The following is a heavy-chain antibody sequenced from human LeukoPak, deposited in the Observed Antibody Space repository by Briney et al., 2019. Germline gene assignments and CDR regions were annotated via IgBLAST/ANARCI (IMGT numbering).Heavy chain of an antibody. V-gene: IGHV1-46*01. D-gene: IGHD2-21*02. CDR2: INPSGGST. Sequence: GASVKVSCKASGYTFTSYYMHLVRQAPGQGLEWMGIINPSGGSTSYAQKFQGRVTMTRDTATSTVYMELSSLRSEDTAVYYCARDPDCGGDCYFYFDYWGQGTLVTVSS. CDR1: GYTFTSYY. J-gene: IGHJ4*02. CDR3: ARDPDCGGDCYFYFDY.